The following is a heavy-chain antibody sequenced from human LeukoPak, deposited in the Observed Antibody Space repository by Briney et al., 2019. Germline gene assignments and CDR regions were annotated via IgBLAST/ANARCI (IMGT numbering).Heavy chain of an antibody. J-gene: IGHJ4*02. Sequence: PSETLSLTCGVSGGSISTTNWWTWVRRPPGEGLDWIGEVHLSGRTHYNPSLESRVTMSVDMSENHISLRLTSVTAADTAVYYCAREGGPYRPLDYSGQGTLVTVSS. V-gene: IGHV4-4*02. CDR2: VHLSGRT. CDR3: AREGGPYRPLDY. CDR1: GGSISTTNW.